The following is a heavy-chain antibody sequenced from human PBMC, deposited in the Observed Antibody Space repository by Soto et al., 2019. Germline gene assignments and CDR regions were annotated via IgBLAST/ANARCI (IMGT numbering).Heavy chain of an antibody. Sequence: EVQLLESGGGLVQPGGSLRVSCAASGFTFSSFAMSWGRQAPGRGLDWVSSISGSGDKTYYADSVKGRFTISRDNSKNTLYLQMSSLRVDDTAVYYCAKYSHVAAADANNDFDLWGQGTMVSVSS. D-gene: IGHD6-13*01. CDR1: GFTFSSFA. V-gene: IGHV3-23*01. CDR3: AKYSHVAAADANNDFDL. CDR2: ISGSGDKT. J-gene: IGHJ3*01.